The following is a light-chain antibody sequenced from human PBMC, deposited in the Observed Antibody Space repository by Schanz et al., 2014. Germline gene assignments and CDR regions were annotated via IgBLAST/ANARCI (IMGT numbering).Light chain of an antibody. CDR3: MQSVHFTT. CDR2: EVS. Sequence: DIVMTQTPLSLSVTPGPPASMSCKSSQSLLHRDGKTYLYWYLQKPGQPPQVLISEVSNRFAGVTDRFSGSVSGTDFTLTIRRVEAEDVGVYYCMQSVHFTTFGGGTKVEIK. CDR1: QSLLHRDGKTY. J-gene: IGKJ4*02. V-gene: IGKV2D-29*01.